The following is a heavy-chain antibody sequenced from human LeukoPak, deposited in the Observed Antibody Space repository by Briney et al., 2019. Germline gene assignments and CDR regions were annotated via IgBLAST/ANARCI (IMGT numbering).Heavy chain of an antibody. D-gene: IGHD3-22*01. CDR1: GNSITTYW. Sequence: GESLQISCKASGNSITTYWIGWVRQMPGKGLEWMGIIYPGDSDTRYSPSFQGQVTISADKSISTAYLQWSSLKASDTAMYYCARMHDSSGLSPGYWGQGTLVTVSS. V-gene: IGHV5-51*01. J-gene: IGHJ4*02. CDR3: ARMHDSSGLSPGY. CDR2: IYPGDSDT.